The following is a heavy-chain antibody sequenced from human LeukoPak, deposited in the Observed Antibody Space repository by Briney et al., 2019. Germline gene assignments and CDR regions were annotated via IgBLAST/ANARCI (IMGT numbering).Heavy chain of an antibody. J-gene: IGHJ4*02. CDR1: GFTFSSYA. CDR2: ISGSGGST. CDR3: AKDYYDFWSGYSPFDY. D-gene: IGHD3-3*01. V-gene: IGHV3-23*01. Sequence: GGSLRLSCAASGFTFSSYAMSWVRQAPGKGLEWVSAISGSGGSTYYADSVKGRSTISRDNSKNTLYLQMNSLRAEDTAVYYCAKDYYDFWSGYSPFDYWGQGTLVTVSS.